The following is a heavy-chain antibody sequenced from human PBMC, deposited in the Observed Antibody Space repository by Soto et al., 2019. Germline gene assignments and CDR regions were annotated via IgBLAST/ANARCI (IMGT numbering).Heavy chain of an antibody. CDR2: ISAYNGNT. CDR3: ARAVDTAMVDSYYYYGMDI. J-gene: IGHJ6*02. D-gene: IGHD5-18*01. CDR1: GYTFTSYG. Sequence: ASVKVSCKASGYTFTSYGISWVRQAPGQGLEWMGWISAYNGNTNYAQKLQGRVTITTDESTSTAYMELSSLRSEDTAVYYCARAVDTAMVDSYYYYGMDIWGQGTTVTVSS. V-gene: IGHV1-18*01.